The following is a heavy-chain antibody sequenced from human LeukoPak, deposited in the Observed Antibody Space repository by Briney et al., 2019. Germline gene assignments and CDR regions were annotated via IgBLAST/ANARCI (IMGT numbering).Heavy chain of an antibody. CDR1: GDSFRSYY. D-gene: IGHD3-3*01. CDR2: IYYSGST. CDR3: ARGRNLEWFDY. J-gene: IGHJ5*01. V-gene: IGHV4-59*01. Sequence: PSETLSLTCTASGDSFRSYYWSWIRQPPGKGLEWIGYIYYSGSTNYNPSLKSRVTISVDTSKNQFSLKLNSVTAADTAVYYCARGRNLEWFDYWGQGTLVTVSS.